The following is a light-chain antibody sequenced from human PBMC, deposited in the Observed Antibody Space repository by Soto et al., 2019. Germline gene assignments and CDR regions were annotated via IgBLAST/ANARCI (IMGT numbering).Light chain of an antibody. Sequence: QSVLTQPASVSGSPGQSITISCTGTSSDVGIYNYVSWYRQHPGKAPKLMIYQVTNRPSGVSNRFSGSKSGNTASLTISGLQAEDEADYYCSSYTGSTNYVFGTGTKVTVL. CDR3: SSYTGSTNYV. CDR1: SSDVGIYNY. V-gene: IGLV2-14*01. J-gene: IGLJ1*01. CDR2: QVT.